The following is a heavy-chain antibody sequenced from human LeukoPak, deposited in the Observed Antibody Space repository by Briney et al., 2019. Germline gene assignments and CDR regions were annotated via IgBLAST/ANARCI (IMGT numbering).Heavy chain of an antibody. CDR2: IKSDGST. J-gene: IGHJ1*01. CDR1: GFTFSSYW. D-gene: IGHD3-22*01. CDR3: ARAPSEIGGYYPEYFRH. Sequence: PGGSLRLSCAASGFTFSSYWMPWFRQAPGKGLVWVSRIKSDGSTRYADSVKGRFTIYRDNAKNTVSLQMTSLRAEDTGVYYCARAPSEIGGYYPEYFRHWGQGTLVTVSS. V-gene: IGHV3-74*01.